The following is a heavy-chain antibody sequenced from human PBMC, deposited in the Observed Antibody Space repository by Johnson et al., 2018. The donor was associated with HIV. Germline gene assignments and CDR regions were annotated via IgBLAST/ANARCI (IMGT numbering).Heavy chain of an antibody. CDR1: GFTFSSYA. V-gene: IGHV3-30-3*01. Sequence: QEQLVESGGGVVQPGRSLRLSCAASGFTFSSYAMHWVRQAPGKGLEWVAVISYDGSNKFYADSVKGRFTISRDNSKNTLYLQMNSLRTEDTAMYYCARVRGYFGNPAFDIWGQGTMVTVSS. CDR3: ARVRGYFGNPAFDI. D-gene: IGHD4-23*01. CDR2: ISYDGSNK. J-gene: IGHJ3*02.